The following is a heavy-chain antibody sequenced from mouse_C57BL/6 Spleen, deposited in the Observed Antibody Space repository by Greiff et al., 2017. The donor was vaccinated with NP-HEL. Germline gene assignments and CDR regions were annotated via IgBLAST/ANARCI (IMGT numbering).Heavy chain of an antibody. CDR2: ISSGSSTI. Sequence: EVKLVESGGGLVKPGGSLKLSCAASGFTFSDYGMHWVRQAPEKGLEWVAYISSGSSTIYYADTVKGRFTISRDNAKNTLFLQMTSLRSEDTAMYYCARGDYGLDYWGQGTTLTVSS. D-gene: IGHD2-4*01. CDR3: ARGDYGLDY. V-gene: IGHV5-17*01. J-gene: IGHJ2*01. CDR1: GFTFSDYG.